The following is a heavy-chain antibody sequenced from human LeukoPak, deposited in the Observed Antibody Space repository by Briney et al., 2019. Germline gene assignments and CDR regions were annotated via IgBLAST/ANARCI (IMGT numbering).Heavy chain of an antibody. CDR3: AFLTIGDAFDI. J-gene: IGHJ3*02. D-gene: IGHD4/OR15-4a*01. CDR1: GDPISGYSNYK. V-gene: IGHV4-61*05. Sequence: KPSETLALTCTVSGDPISGYSNYKWSWIRQPPGKGLEWIGYIYYHGSTNYNPSLKSRVTISVDTSKNQFSLKLSSVTAADTAVYYCAFLTIGDAFDIWGQGTMVTVSS. CDR2: IYYHGST.